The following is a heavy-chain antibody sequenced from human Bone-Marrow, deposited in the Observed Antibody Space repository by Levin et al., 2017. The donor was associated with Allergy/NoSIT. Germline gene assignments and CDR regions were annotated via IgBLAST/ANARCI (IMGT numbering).Heavy chain of an antibody. CDR3: ARRGYYDSSGFFVDY. Sequence: SETLSLTCTVSGGTINNSSYYWGWIRQPPGKGLEWIGSIYYSGSTHYNPSLKSRVTTSVDTSKNQFSLKMRSVTAADTAVYYCARRGYYDSSGFFVDYWGQGTVVTVSA. V-gene: IGHV4-39*01. CDR1: GGTINNSSYY. J-gene: IGHJ4*02. D-gene: IGHD3-22*01. CDR2: IYYSGST.